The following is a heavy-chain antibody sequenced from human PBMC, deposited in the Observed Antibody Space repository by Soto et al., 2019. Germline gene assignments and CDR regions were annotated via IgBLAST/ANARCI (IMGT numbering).Heavy chain of an antibody. D-gene: IGHD1-26*01. CDR2: LNPTGGST. Sequence: ASVKVSCKASGYPFTSYYMHWLRQAPGQGLEWMGVLNPTGGSTTYAQNFQGRFTISRDNAKSCLYLQMNSLTAVDTAVYYCVRGRGLDGSPYYYYYGMDVWGRGTTVTVS. V-gene: IGHV1-46*01. CDR1: GYPFTSYY. J-gene: IGHJ6*02. CDR3: VRGRGLDGSPYYYYYGMDV.